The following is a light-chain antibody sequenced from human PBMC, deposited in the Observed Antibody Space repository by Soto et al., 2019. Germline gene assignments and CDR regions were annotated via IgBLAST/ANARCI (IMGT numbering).Light chain of an antibody. V-gene: IGKV1-39*01. Sequence: DIQMTQSPSSLSAFVGDRVTITCRASQTISTYLNWYQQKPGKAPKLLIYAASSLQSRVPSRFTGSGSGTDFSLTIISLQPEDFATYYCQQSYSAPFTFGPGTKVDIK. CDR3: QQSYSAPFT. CDR2: AAS. J-gene: IGKJ3*01. CDR1: QTISTY.